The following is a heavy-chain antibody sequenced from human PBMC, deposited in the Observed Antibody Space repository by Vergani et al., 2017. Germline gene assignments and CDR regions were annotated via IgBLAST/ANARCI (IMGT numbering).Heavy chain of an antibody. D-gene: IGHD1-26*01. CDR1: GYTFTGYY. CDR2: INPNSGGT. Sequence: QVHLVQSGAEVKKPGASVKVSCKASGYTFTGYYMHWVRQAPGQGLEWMGWINPNSGGTNYAQKFQGRVTMTRDTSISTAYMELSRLRSDDTAVYYCARRIVGAKQGQGFDYWGQGTLVTVSS. CDR3: ARRIVGAKQGQGFDY. J-gene: IGHJ4*02. V-gene: IGHV1-2*02.